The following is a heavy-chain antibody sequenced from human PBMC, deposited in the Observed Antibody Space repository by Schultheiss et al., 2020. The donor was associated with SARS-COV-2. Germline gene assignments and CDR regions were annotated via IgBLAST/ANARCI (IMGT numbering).Heavy chain of an antibody. Sequence: GGSLRLSCAASGFTFSSYSMNWVRQAPGKGLEWVSSITGSSSYIYYADSVKGRFTMSRDNSKNTLYLEMNSLKTEDTAVYYCTTELGMITFGGLIAPFDYWGQGTLVTVSS. D-gene: IGHD3-16*02. J-gene: IGHJ4*02. V-gene: IGHV3-21*03. CDR2: ITGSSSYI. CDR1: GFTFSSYS. CDR3: TTELGMITFGGLIAPFDY.